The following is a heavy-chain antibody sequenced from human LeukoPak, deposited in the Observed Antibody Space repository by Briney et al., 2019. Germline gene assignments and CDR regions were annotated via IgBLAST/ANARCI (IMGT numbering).Heavy chain of an antibody. CDR2: IIPIFGTA. CDR3: ASHDFWSRRYYYYYMDV. V-gene: IGHV1-69*13. J-gene: IGHJ6*03. D-gene: IGHD3-3*01. Sequence: SVKVSCKASGGTFSSYAISWVRQAPGQGLEWMGGIIPIFGTANYAQKFQGRVTITADESTSTAYMELSSLRSEDTAVYYCASHDFWSRRYYYYYMDVWGKGTTVTVSS. CDR1: GGTFSSYA.